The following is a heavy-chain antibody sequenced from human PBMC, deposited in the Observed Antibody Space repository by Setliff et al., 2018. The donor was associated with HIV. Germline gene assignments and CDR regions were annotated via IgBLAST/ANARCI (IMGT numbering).Heavy chain of an antibody. Sequence: PSETLSLTCTVSGDSITNSMHYWSWIRQPPGKGLDVIGSIHYNDGKTYYNAALRSRVTITTDTSKNQFSLKLNSVTAAATAVYYCTRGQGCGGGCHYAFEMWGQGTMVTVSS. D-gene: IGHD2-21*02. CDR1: GDSITNSMHY. CDR3: TRGQGCGGGCHYAFEM. J-gene: IGHJ3*02. V-gene: IGHV4-39*01. CDR2: IHYNDGKT.